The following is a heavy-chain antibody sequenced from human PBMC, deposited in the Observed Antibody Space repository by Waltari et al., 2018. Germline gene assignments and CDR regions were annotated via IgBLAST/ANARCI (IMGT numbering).Heavy chain of an antibody. CDR1: GYTFTGYY. CDR2: ISPDGGGT. J-gene: IGHJ5*02. D-gene: IGHD2-2*01. CDR3: ARDVGYCSSTSCSNWFDP. V-gene: IGHV1-2*02. Sequence: QVQLVQSGAEVKKPGASVKVSCKASGYTFTGYYMHWVRQAPGQGLEWMGWISPDGGGTSFAQKFQGRVTVTRDASISTAYMELSRLRSDDTAVYYCARDVGYCSSTSCSNWFDPWGQGTLVTVSS.